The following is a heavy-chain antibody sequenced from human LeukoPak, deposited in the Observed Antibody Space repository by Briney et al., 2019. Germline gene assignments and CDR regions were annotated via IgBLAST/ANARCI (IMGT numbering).Heavy chain of an antibody. CDR3: AKDIGVAARLAFDY. CDR1: GFTFDDYA. V-gene: IGHV3-9*01. CDR2: ISWNSGSI. Sequence: PGGSLRLSCAASGFTFDDYAMHWVRHAPGKGLEWVSGISWNSGSIGYADSVKGRFTISRDNAKNSLYLQMNSLRAEDTALYYCAKDIGVAARLAFDYWGQGTLVTVSS. J-gene: IGHJ4*02. D-gene: IGHD6-6*01.